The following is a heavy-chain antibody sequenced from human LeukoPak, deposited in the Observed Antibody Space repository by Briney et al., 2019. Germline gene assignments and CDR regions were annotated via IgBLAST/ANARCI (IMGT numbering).Heavy chain of an antibody. CDR2: ISWNSGSI. V-gene: IGHV3-9*03. CDR1: GFTFDDYA. D-gene: IGHD3-10*01. Sequence: PGGSLRLSCAASGFTFDDYAMHWVRQAPGKGLEWVSGISWNSGSIGYADSVKGRFTISRDNAKNSLYLQMNSLRAEDMALYYCAKVSGFGSGSYYFDYWGQGTLVTVSS. J-gene: IGHJ4*02. CDR3: AKVSGFGSGSYYFDY.